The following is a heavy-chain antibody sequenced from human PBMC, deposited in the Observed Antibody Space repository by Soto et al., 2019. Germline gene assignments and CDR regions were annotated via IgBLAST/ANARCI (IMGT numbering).Heavy chain of an antibody. J-gene: IGHJ6*02. V-gene: IGHV3-15*07. D-gene: IGHD6-13*01. CDR1: GFTFSNAW. CDR2: IKSKTDGGTR. Sequence: EVQLVESGGGLVKPGGSLRLSCAASGFTFSNAWMNWVRQAPGKGLEWVGRIKSKTDGGTRDYAAPVKGRFTISRDDSKNTLYLQMNSLKTEDTAVYYCTTEGIAGLHYYYGMDVWGQGTTVTVSS. CDR3: TTEGIAGLHYYYGMDV.